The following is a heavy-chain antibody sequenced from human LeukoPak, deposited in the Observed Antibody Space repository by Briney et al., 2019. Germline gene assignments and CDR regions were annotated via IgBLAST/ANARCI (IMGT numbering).Heavy chain of an antibody. CDR2: INHSGST. CDR3: ARRRYCSSTSCYARSTVGWLRLTGYFDY. V-gene: IGHV4-34*01. Sequence: SETLSLTCAVYGGSFSGYHWSWIRQPPGKGLEWIGEINHSGSTNYNPSLKSRVTISVDTSKNQFSLKLSSVTAADTAVYYCARRRYCSSTSCYARSTVGWLRLTGYFDYWGQGTLVTVSS. CDR1: GGSFSGYH. D-gene: IGHD2-2*01. J-gene: IGHJ4*02.